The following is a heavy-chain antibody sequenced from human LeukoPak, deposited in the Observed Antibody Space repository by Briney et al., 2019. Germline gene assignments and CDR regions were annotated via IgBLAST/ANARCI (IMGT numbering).Heavy chain of an antibody. Sequence: GESLKISCKGSGYSFTNYWIGWVRQMPGKGLEWLGIIYPDDSNPRYSPSFQGQVTISADKSISTAYLQWSSLKASDTAMYYSARQTPNHYGMDVCGQGTTVTVSS. J-gene: IGHJ6*02. CDR3: ARQTPNHYGMDV. CDR1: GYSFTNYW. V-gene: IGHV5-51*01. CDR2: IYPDDSNP.